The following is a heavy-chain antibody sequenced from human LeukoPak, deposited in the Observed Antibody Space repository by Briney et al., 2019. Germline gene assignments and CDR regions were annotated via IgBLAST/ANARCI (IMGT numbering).Heavy chain of an antibody. D-gene: IGHD4-17*01. J-gene: IGHJ6*03. CDR3: ARVTISTVTTLNYYYYYMDV. V-gene: IGHV3-48*04. CDR1: GFTFSSYS. CDR2: ISSSSSTI. Sequence: GGSLRLSCAASGFTFSSYSMNWFRQAPGKGLEWVSYISSSSSTIYYADSVKGRFTISRDNAKNSLYLQMNSLRAEDTAVYYCARVTISTVTTLNYYYYYMDVWAKGPRSPSP.